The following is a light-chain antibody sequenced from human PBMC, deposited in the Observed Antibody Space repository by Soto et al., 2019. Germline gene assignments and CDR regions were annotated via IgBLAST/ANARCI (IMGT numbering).Light chain of an antibody. Sequence: DIQMTQSPSSLSTSVGDRVTITCRASQSITTYLNWYQQKPGKAPKFVIYAASSLQSGVPSRFSGSGSETDFTLTISSLQPEDFATYYCQQNYSTPWTFGPGTKVDIK. J-gene: IGKJ1*01. CDR3: QQNYSTPWT. CDR2: AAS. V-gene: IGKV1-39*01. CDR1: QSITTY.